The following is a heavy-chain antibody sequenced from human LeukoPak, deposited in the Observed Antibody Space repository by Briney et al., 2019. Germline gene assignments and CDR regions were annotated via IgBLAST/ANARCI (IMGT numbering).Heavy chain of an antibody. CDR2: IYSGGST. CDR1: GFTVSSNY. Sequence: PGGSLTLSCAVSGFTVSSNYMSWVRQAPGKGLEWVSVIYSGGSTDYADSVKGRFTISRDNSKNTLYLQMDSLRAEDTAVYYCARNTPHYYDRRGSFDYWGKGTRVPLSS. V-gene: IGHV3-53*01. CDR3: ARNTPHYYDRRGSFDY. D-gene: IGHD3-22*01. J-gene: IGHJ4*02.